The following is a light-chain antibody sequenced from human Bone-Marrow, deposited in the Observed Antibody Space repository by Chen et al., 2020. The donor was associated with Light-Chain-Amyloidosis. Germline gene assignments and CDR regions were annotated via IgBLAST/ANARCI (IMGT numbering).Light chain of an antibody. CDR3: QVWDRSSDRPV. V-gene: IGLV3-21*02. Sequence: SYVLTQPSSVSVATGHTAKIACGGNNIGSTSLHWYQQTPGQAPPLVVSKDSDRPSGIPERLSGSNPGNTATLTISRVEAGDEADYYCQVWDRSSDRPVFGGGTKLTVL. CDR2: KDS. J-gene: IGLJ3*02. CDR1: NIGSTS.